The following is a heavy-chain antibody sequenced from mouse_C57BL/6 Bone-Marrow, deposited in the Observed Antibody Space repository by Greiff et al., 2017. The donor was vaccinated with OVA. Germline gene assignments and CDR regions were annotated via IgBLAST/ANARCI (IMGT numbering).Heavy chain of an antibody. Sequence: VQLQQPGAELVKPGASVKVSCKASGYTFTSYWMHWVKQRPGQGLEWIGYINPSSGYTKYNQKFKDKATLTADKSSSTAYMQLSSLTYEDSAVYYCARPLRLAWFAYWGQGTLVTVSA. CDR2: INPSSGYT. CDR3: ARPLRLAWFAY. D-gene: IGHD1-2*01. CDR1: GYTFTSYW. J-gene: IGHJ3*01. V-gene: IGHV1-7*01.